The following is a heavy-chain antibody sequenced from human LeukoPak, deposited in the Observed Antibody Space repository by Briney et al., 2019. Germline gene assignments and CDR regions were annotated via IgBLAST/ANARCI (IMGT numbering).Heavy chain of an antibody. D-gene: IGHD6-13*01. CDR1: GFTFSSYA. V-gene: IGHV3-23*01. Sequence: PGGSLRLSCAASGFTFSSYAMSWVRQAPGKGLEWVSDINSSGGSTYYADSVKGRFTISRDNSKNTLYLQMNSLRAEDTAVYYCAKDPNQYSSSWDFDYWGQGTLVTVSS. CDR2: INSSGGST. J-gene: IGHJ4*02. CDR3: AKDPNQYSSSWDFDY.